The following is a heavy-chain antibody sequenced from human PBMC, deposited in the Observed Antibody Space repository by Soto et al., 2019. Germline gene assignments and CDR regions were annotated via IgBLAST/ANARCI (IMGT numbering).Heavy chain of an antibody. CDR3: AKGLEPGDHKFSSWYGGGYYYYGMDV. CDR2: ISYDGSNK. D-gene: IGHD6-13*01. V-gene: IGHV3-30*18. Sequence: GGSLRLSCAASGFTFSSYGMHWVRQAPGKGLEWVAVISYDGSNKYYADSVKGRFTISRDNSKNTLYLQMNSLRAEDTAVYYWAKGLEPGDHKFSSWYGGGYYYYGMDVWGQGTTVTVSS. J-gene: IGHJ6*02. CDR1: GFTFSSYG.